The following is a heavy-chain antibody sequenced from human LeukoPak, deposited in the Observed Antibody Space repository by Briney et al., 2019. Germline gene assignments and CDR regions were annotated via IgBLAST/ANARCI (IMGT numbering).Heavy chain of an antibody. Sequence: SQTLSLTCTVSGGSISSGCYYWSWIRQPAGKGLEWIGRIYTSGSTNYNPSLQSRVTISVDTSKNQFSLKLSSVTAADTAVYYCARDQRWGPLDAFDIWGQGTMVTVSS. V-gene: IGHV4-61*02. CDR3: ARDQRWGPLDAFDI. CDR1: GGSISSGCYY. J-gene: IGHJ3*02. D-gene: IGHD1-26*01. CDR2: IYTSGST.